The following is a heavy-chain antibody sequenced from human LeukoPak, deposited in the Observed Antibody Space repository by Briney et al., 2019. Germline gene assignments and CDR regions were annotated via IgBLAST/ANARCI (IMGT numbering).Heavy chain of an antibody. J-gene: IGHJ4*02. CDR3: GRDSLGGDY. V-gene: IGHV3-11*04. Sequence: GGSLRLSCVASGFTFSDYYMSWIRQAPGKGLEWVSYISSSGSTIYYADSVKGRFTISRDNSQNTLYLQMNRLRAEDTAVYYCGRDSLGGDYWGQGTLVTVSS. CDR2: ISSSGSTI. D-gene: IGHD3-16*01. CDR1: GFTFSDYY.